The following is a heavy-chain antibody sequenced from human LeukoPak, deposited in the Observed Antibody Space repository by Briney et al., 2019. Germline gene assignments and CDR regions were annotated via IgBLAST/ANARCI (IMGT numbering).Heavy chain of an antibody. CDR3: AKRGHYSLDWYHYFDY. CDR2: TYYRSKWYS. CDR1: GDSVSSNSVA. V-gene: IGHV6-1*01. D-gene: IGHD3-9*01. Sequence: KPSQTLSLTCAISGDSVSSNSVAWNWIRQSPSRGLEWLGRTYYRSKWYSDYAVSVKRRITINPDTSKNQFSLQLNSVTPDDTAVYYCAKRGHYSLDWYHYFDYWGQGTLVTVSS. J-gene: IGHJ4*02.